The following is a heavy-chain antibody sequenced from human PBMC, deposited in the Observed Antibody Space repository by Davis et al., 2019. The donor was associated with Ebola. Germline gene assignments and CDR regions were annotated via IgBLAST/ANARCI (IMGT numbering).Heavy chain of an antibody. J-gene: IGHJ6*02. CDR3: ARAVQGVAATVPYYFYGMDV. Sequence: GGSLRPSCAASGFTLSLFGMHWVRQAPGKGLEWVAVISYDGSIDYYADSVKGRFTIARDNSKNTLSLQMNSLRAEDTAVYHCARAVQGVAATVPYYFYGMDVWGQGTTVIVSS. CDR2: ISYDGSID. D-gene: IGHD6-25*01. V-gene: IGHV3-30*03. CDR1: GFTLSLFG.